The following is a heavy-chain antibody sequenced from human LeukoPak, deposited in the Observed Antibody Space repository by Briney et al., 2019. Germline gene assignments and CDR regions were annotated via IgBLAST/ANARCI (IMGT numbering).Heavy chain of an antibody. V-gene: IGHV5-51*01. CDR2: IYPGDSDT. J-gene: IGHJ4*02. Sequence: GESLKISCKGSGYSFTKNWIAWVRQMPGKGLQWMGIIYPGDSDTRYNPSFQGQVTISADKSISTAYLQWSSLKASDTAMYYCARQDAQSDYGDYMFDYWGQGTLVTVSS. CDR3: ARQDAQSDYGDYMFDY. D-gene: IGHD4-17*01. CDR1: GYSFTKNW.